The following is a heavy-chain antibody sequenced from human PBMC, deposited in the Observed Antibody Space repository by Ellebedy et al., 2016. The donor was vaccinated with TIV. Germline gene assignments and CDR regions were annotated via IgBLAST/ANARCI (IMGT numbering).Heavy chain of an antibody. Sequence: PGGSLRLSCAASGFTFSSYSMHWVRQAPGKGLEWISYIHATSETMYYAGSVKGRFTVSRDNAKNSLYLQMNILRAEDTAFYYCARGACADCFVIDSWGQGTLVTVSS. CDR2: IHATSETM. D-gene: IGHD2-21*02. CDR3: ARGACADCFVIDS. CDR1: GFTFSSYS. J-gene: IGHJ4*02. V-gene: IGHV3-48*01.